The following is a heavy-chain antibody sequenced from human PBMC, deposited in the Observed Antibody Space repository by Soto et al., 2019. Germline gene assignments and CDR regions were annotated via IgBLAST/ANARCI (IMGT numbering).Heavy chain of an antibody. CDR2: ISWNSDTI. CDR3: ANALPPGSYYWPLDY. J-gene: IGHJ4*02. D-gene: IGHD3-10*01. CDR1: GFTFDDYA. V-gene: IGHV3-9*01. Sequence: DVQLMESGGGLVQPGRSLRLSCVASGFTFDDYAIHWVRQAPGKGLEWVSGISWNSDTIGYADSVKGRFTISRDSAKKSVFLQMNSLKPEDTALYYCANALPPGSYYWPLDYWGQGILVTVSS.